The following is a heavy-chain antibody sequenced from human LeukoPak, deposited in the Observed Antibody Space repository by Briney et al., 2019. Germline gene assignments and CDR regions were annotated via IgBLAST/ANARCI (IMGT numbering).Heavy chain of an antibody. J-gene: IGHJ4*02. CDR3: ARERGYSGYDSREYNYFDY. D-gene: IGHD5-12*01. Sequence: SVKVSCKASGGTFSSYAISWVRQAPGQGLEWMGGIIPIFGTANYAQKFQGRVTITADKSTSTAYMELSSLRSEDTAVYYCARERGYSGYDSREYNYFDYWGQGTLVTVSS. CDR2: IIPIFGTA. V-gene: IGHV1-69*06. CDR1: GGTFSSYA.